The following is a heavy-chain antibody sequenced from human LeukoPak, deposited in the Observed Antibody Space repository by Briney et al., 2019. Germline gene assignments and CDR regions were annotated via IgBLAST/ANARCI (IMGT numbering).Heavy chain of an antibody. Sequence: SETLSLTCAVSGGSVTSFYWSWIRQSPGQGLEWIGHIYYTGSASYNPSLKSRLSISIDTSKNQFSLNLTSVTAADTAVYYCARVGGDSGTSPRFFFDYWGQGTLVTVSS. D-gene: IGHD4-23*01. CDR3: ARVGGDSGTSPRFFFDY. CDR1: GGSVTSFY. V-gene: IGHV4-59*02. J-gene: IGHJ4*02. CDR2: IYYTGSA.